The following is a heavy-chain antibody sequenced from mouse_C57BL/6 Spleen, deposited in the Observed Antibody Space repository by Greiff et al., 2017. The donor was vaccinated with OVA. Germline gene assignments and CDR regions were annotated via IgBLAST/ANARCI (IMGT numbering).Heavy chain of an antibody. CDR1: GFTFSDYY. D-gene: IGHD2-2*01. CDR3: ARDGGYPYAMDY. J-gene: IGHJ4*01. Sequence: EVQLVESEGGLVQPGSSMKLSCTASGFTFSDYYMAWVRQVPEKGLEWVANINYDGSSTYYLDSLKSRFIISRDNAKNILYLQMSSLKSEDTATYYCARDGGYPYAMDYWGQGTSVTVSS. CDR2: INYDGSST. V-gene: IGHV5-16*01.